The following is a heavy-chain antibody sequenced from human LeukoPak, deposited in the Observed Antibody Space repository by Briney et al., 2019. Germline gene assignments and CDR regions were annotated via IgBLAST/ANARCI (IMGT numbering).Heavy chain of an antibody. Sequence: GGSLRLSCAPFGCTFSDYCMSWVRQAPGKGLEWVANIMRDGSEKYYVDSVEGRFTVSRDNAENSLYLQMNSLRAEDTAVYYCARLSDDISRFGLDVWGQGTTVTVSS. CDR1: GCTFSDYC. V-gene: IGHV3-7*05. CDR2: IMRDGSEK. D-gene: IGHD3-22*01. J-gene: IGHJ6*02. CDR3: ARLSDDISRFGLDV.